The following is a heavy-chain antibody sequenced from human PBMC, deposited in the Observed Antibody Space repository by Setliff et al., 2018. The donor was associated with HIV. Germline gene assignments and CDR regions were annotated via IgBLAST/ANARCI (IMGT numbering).Heavy chain of an antibody. J-gene: IGHJ4*02. Sequence: GESLKISCKGSGYSFTSNWIGWVRQMPGKGLEWMGIIHPVDSDTRYSPSFQGQVTISADKSISTAYLQGSTLKASDTAMYYCARHVLVTRDVRYFDYWGQGTLVTVSS. V-gene: IGHV5-51*01. CDR1: GYSFTSNW. CDR2: IHPVDSDT. CDR3: ARHVLVTRDVRYFDY. D-gene: IGHD2-21*02.